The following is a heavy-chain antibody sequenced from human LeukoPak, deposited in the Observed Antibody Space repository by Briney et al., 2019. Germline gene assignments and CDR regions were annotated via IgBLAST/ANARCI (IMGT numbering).Heavy chain of an antibody. CDR1: GFSFSSSA. V-gene: IGHV3-23*01. CDR3: AKAGSIRFDY. J-gene: IGHJ4*02. D-gene: IGHD3-3*02. CDR2: ISGGAGST. Sequence: GGSLRLSCATSGFSFSSSAMSWVRQAPGKGLEWVSGISGGAGSTYYADALKGRFTISRVNSKNTLYLQMSSLRAEDTAVYYCAKAGSIRFDYWGQGTLVTVSS.